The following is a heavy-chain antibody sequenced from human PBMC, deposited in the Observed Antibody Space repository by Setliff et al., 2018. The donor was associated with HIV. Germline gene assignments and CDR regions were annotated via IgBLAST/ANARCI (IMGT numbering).Heavy chain of an antibody. Sequence: ASVKVSCKASGYTFTGYYMHWVRQAPGQGLEWMGWINPNSGGTTYAQKFQGRVTMTRDTSISTAYMEVSRLRSDDTAVYYCARDHCSSPGCYEYSYYGMDVWGQGTTVNVSS. CDR1: GYTFTGYY. J-gene: IGHJ6*02. V-gene: IGHV1-2*02. D-gene: IGHD2-2*01. CDR2: INPNSGGT. CDR3: ARDHCSSPGCYEYSYYGMDV.